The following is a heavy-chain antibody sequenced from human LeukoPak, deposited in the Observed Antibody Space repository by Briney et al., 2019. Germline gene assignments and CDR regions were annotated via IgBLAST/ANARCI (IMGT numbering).Heavy chain of an antibody. J-gene: IGHJ6*02. CDR1: GFTFSSYS. V-gene: IGHV3-21*01. CDR2: ISSSSSYT. D-gene: IGHD2-2*01. CDR3: ARDGPPAAMDYYGMDV. Sequence: GGSLRLSCAASGFTFSSYSMNWVRQAPGKGLEWVSSISSSSSYTYYADSVKGRFTISRDNAKNSLYLQMNSLRAEDTAVYYCARDGPPAAMDYYGMDVWGQGTTVTVSS.